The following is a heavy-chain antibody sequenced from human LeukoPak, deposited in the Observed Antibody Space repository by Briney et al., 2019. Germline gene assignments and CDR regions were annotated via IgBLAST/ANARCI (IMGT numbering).Heavy chain of an antibody. J-gene: IGHJ6*03. CDR2: IKQDGSEK. CDR1: GFTFSSYW. V-gene: IGHV3-7*01. D-gene: IGHD3-10*01. CDR3: ARSVEAGYMDV. Sequence: GGSLRLSCAASGFTFSSYWMSWVRQAPGKGLEWVAHIKQDGSEKYYVDSVRGRFTISRDNAKNSLYLQMNSLSAEDTAVYYCARSVEAGYMDVWGKGTTVTISS.